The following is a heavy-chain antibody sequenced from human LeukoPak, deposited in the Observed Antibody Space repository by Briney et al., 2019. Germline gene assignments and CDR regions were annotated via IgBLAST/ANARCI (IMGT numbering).Heavy chain of an antibody. J-gene: IGHJ4*02. D-gene: IGHD1-26*01. CDR1: GGSISSSSYY. V-gene: IGHV4-39*01. CDR3: ARSEEWELLEVPYYFDY. CDR2: IYYSGST. Sequence: SETLSLTCTVSGGSISSSSYYWGWIRQPPGKGLEWIGSIYYSGSTYYNPSLKSRVTISVDTSKNQFSLKLSSVTAADTAVYYCARSEEWELLEVPYYFDYWGQGTLVTVSS.